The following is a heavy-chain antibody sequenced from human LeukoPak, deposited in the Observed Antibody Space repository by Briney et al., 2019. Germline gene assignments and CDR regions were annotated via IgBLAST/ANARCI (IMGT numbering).Heavy chain of an antibody. V-gene: IGHV4-59*01. Sequence: PSETLSLTCTVSGGSISSYYWSWIRQPPGKGLEWIGYIYYSGSTNHNPSLKSRVTISVDTSKNQFSLKLNSVTAADTAVYYCARALIRGVGVPYGMDVWGQGTTVTVSS. J-gene: IGHJ6*02. D-gene: IGHD1-26*01. CDR1: GGSISSYY. CDR3: ARALIRGVGVPYGMDV. CDR2: IYYSGST.